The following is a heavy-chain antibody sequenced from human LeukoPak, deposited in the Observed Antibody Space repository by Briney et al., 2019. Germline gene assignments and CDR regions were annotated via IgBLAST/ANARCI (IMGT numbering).Heavy chain of an antibody. Sequence: VSVKVSCKASGYTFTGYYMHWVRQAPGQGLEWMGWINPNSGGTNYAQKFQGRVTMTRDTSISTAYMELSRLRSDDTAVYYCARDVAVVVAATRGQYYGMDVWGQGTTVTVSS. CDR1: GYTFTGYY. D-gene: IGHD2-15*01. CDR3: ARDVAVVVAATRGQYYGMDV. J-gene: IGHJ6*02. V-gene: IGHV1-2*02. CDR2: INPNSGGT.